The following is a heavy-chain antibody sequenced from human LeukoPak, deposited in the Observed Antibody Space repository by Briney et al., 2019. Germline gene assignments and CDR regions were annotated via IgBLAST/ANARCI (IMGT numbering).Heavy chain of an antibody. V-gene: IGHV1-2*02. J-gene: IGHJ6*03. Sequence: ASVKVSCKASGYTFTGYYMHWVRQGPGQGLEWMGWINPNSGGTNYAQKFQGRVTMTRDTSISTAYMELSRLRSDDTAVYYCARSEWELLSYYYYYYMDVWGKGTTVTISS. CDR1: GYTFTGYY. CDR3: ARSEWELLSYYYYYYMDV. D-gene: IGHD1-26*01. CDR2: INPNSGGT.